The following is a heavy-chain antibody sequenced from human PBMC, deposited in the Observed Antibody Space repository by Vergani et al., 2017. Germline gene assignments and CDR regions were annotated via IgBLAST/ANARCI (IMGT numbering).Heavy chain of an antibody. V-gene: IGHV3-11*04. Sequence: VQLLESGGGLVQPGGSLRLSCAASGFKFSDHYMSWIRQAPGKGLEWVSHISPGASTVSYTDSVTGRFTVSRDNDNNSLTLDMTTLRVEDTAVYYCAKNPGISTTRHYYAMDVWGQGTTVTVSS. CDR3: AKNPGISTTRHYYAMDV. CDR2: ISPGASTV. J-gene: IGHJ6*02. CDR1: GFKFSDHY. D-gene: IGHD1-1*01.